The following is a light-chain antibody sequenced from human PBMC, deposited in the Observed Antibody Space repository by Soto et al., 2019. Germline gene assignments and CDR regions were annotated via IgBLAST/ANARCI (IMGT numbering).Light chain of an antibody. CDR3: CSYAASFWV. J-gene: IGLJ3*02. CDR1: SSDVGGYNY. V-gene: IGLV2-11*01. CDR2: AVI. Sequence: QSALTQPASVSGSPGQSITISCTGTSSDVGGYNYVSWYQQHPGKAPKLMIYAVIKRPSGVPDRFSGSKSGNTASLTISGLQTEDEADYYCCSYAASFWVFGGGTKLTVL.